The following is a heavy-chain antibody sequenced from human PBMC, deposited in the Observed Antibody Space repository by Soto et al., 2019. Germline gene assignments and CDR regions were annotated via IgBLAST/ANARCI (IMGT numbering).Heavy chain of an antibody. D-gene: IGHD3-22*01. J-gene: IGHJ6*02. CDR2: INPNSGGT. CDR3: AREERYYYASSGYYSYGMDV. Sequence: ATVKVSCKASGYTFTGYYMHWVRQARGQVLEWMGWINPNSGGTNYAQKFQGWVTMTRDTSISTAYMELSRLRSDDTAVYYCAREERYYYASSGYYSYGMDVWGQGTTVTVSS. CDR1: GYTFTGYY. V-gene: IGHV1-2*04.